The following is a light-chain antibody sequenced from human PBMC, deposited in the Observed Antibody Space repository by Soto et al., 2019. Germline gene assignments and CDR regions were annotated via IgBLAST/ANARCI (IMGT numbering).Light chain of an antibody. Sequence: DILLTQSPATLSVSPGETATLSCRASRSVGRNLGWYQQRPGQAPRLLIYDTFNRAAGVPDRFSGSVSETDFTLTISSLEPEDFAVYYCQQCADWITFGQGTRLE. CDR1: RSVGRN. J-gene: IGKJ5*01. CDR3: QQCADWIT. CDR2: DTF. V-gene: IGKV3-11*01.